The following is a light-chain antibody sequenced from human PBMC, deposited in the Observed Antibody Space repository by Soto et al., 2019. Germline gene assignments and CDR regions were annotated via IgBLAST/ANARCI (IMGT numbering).Light chain of an antibody. CDR1: SSDVGGYNF. CDR2: DVS. CDR3: CSYAGSYSWE. V-gene: IGLV2-11*01. Sequence: QSVLTQPRSVSGSPGQSVTISCTGTSSDVGGYNFVSWYQQHPGKAPKFLIYDVSKRPSGVPDRFSGSKSGNTASLTISGLQAEDEADYYCCSYAGSYSWEFGGRTKLTVL. J-gene: IGLJ3*02.